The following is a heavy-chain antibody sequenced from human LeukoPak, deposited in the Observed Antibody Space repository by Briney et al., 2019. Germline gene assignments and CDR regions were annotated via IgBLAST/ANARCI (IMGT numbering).Heavy chain of an antibody. Sequence: PGGSLRLSCAASGFTFSSYGMHWVRQAPGKGLEWVAVISYDGSNKYYADSVKGRFTISRDNSKNTLYLQMNSLRAEDTAVYYCARGGYIVVVPADDYWGQGTLVTVSS. V-gene: IGHV3-30*03. D-gene: IGHD2-2*01. J-gene: IGHJ4*02. CDR3: ARGGYIVVVPADDY. CDR2: ISYDGSNK. CDR1: GFTFSSYG.